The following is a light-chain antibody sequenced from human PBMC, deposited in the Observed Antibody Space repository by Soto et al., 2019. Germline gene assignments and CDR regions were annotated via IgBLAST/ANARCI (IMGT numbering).Light chain of an antibody. CDR1: SRDVGGYNY. J-gene: IGLJ2*01. Sequence: QSALTQPASVSGSPGQSITISCTGTSRDVGGYNYVSWHQQHPGKAPKVIITEVSNRPSGVSNCFSGSKSGNTASLTISGLQAEDEADYYCSSYISSSTFVVFGGGTKVTVL. CDR2: EVS. V-gene: IGLV2-14*01. CDR3: SSYISSSTFVV.